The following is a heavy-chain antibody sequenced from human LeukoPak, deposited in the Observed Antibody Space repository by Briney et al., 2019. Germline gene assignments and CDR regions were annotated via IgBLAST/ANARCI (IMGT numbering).Heavy chain of an antibody. CDR1: GFTFSNYW. Sequence: GGSLRLSCEGSGFTFSNYWMGWVRQAPGKGLQWVANIKTDGSEKYYVDSVKGRFTISRDNAKNSLYLQMNSLRPEDTAVYYCARPSPPGDGYNPCDYWGPGALVIVSS. D-gene: IGHD5-24*01. CDR3: ARPSPPGDGYNPCDY. V-gene: IGHV3-7*01. CDR2: IKTDGSEK. J-gene: IGHJ4*02.